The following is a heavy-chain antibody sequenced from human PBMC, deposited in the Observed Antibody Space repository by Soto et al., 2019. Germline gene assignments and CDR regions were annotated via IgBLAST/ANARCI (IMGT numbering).Heavy chain of an antibody. CDR3: ATDGDGGWGN. D-gene: IGHD7-27*01. CDR1: GLYVGSSY. V-gene: IGHV3-53*01. Sequence: EVQLVESGGGVIQPGGSLRLSCAASGLYVGSSYMSWVRQAPGKGLEWISYISGGGETYYSNSVKGRFTISKDNSKNTLFLQMNSVRSEDTAVYYCATDGDGGWGNWGRGVHVTVTS. J-gene: IGHJ4*02. CDR2: ISGGGET.